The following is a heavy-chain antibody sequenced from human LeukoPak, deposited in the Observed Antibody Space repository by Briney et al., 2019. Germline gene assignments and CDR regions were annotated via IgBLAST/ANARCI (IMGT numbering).Heavy chain of an antibody. CDR2: LWYDGVIQ. Sequence: GGSLRLSCVVSGFSFSTYGMHWVRQAPGKELEWVALLWYDGVIQYYPDSVKGRFTISRDSSTNTVYLQMDSLRVEDTAVYYCARDHNYAFDNWGQGTLVTVSS. CDR1: GFSFSTYG. CDR3: ARDHNYAFDN. V-gene: IGHV3-33*01. D-gene: IGHD1-1*01. J-gene: IGHJ4*02.